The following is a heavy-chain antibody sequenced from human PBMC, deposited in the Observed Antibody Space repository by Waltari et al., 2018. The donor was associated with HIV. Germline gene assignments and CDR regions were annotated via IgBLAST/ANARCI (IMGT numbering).Heavy chain of an antibody. V-gene: IGHV3-23*01. Sequence: EVQLLESGGGLVQPGGSLSLSCAASGFTFSRSPLSWVRQAPGKGLEWVSAISGSGGSTYYADSVKGRFTISRDNSKNTLYLQMNSLRAEDTAVYYCANLDPLAARPSYWGQGTLVTVSS. D-gene: IGHD6-6*01. J-gene: IGHJ4*02. CDR1: GFTFSRSP. CDR2: ISGSGGST. CDR3: ANLDPLAARPSY.